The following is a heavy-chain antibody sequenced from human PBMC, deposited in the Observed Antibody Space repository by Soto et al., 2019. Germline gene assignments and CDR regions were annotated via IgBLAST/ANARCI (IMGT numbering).Heavy chain of an antibody. D-gene: IGHD6-19*01. Sequence: DVQLLESGGDLVQPGGSLRLSCAASGLSFSSYAMSWARHAPGKGLEWVSAISGSGGTTYYADSVKGRVTISRDNSKNRLYLYMNSLRDEVTAVYLCAKGGTSSGWDYCGQGTLVTVS. J-gene: IGHJ4*02. CDR3: AKGGTSSGWDY. V-gene: IGHV3-23*01. CDR2: ISGSGGTT. CDR1: GLSFSSYA.